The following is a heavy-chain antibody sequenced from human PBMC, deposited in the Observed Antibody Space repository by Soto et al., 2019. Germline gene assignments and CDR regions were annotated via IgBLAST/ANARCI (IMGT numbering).Heavy chain of an antibody. J-gene: IGHJ4*02. V-gene: IGHV1-3*01. CDR2: INAGNGNT. D-gene: IGHD3-10*01. CDR3: ARDFSWFGELIASDY. CDR1: GYTFTSYA. Sequence: QVQLVQSGAEVKKPGASVKVSCKASGYTFTSYAMHWVRQAPGQRLEWMGWINAGNGNTKYSQKFQGTVTITRATSASTAYMELSSLRSEDTAVYYCARDFSWFGELIASDYWGQGTLVTVSS.